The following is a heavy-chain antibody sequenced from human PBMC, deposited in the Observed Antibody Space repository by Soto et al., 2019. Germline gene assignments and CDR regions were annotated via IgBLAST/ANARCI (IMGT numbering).Heavy chain of an antibody. CDR2: ISGSGGST. Sequence: EVKMLESGGGLVQPGGSLRLSCAASGFTLSSYGMSWVRQAPGKGLEWVSAISGSGGSTYYADSVKGRFTISRDNSKNTLYLQMNSLRAEDTAVYYCAKGAYYHGLGSYFPFGYWGQGTLVTVSS. CDR1: GFTLSSYG. CDR3: AKGAYYHGLGSYFPFGY. D-gene: IGHD3-10*01. V-gene: IGHV3-23*01. J-gene: IGHJ4*02.